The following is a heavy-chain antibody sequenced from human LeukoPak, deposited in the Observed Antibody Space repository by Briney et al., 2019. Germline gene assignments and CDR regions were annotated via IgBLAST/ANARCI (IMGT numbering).Heavy chain of an antibody. CDR2: IRYDGSNK. CDR3: AKEGKIGYYFDY. V-gene: IGHV3-30*02. J-gene: IGHJ4*02. D-gene: IGHD3-10*01. CDR1: GFTFSSYG. Sequence: PGGFLRLSCAASGFTFSSYGMHWVRQAPGKGLEWVAFIRYDGSNKYYADSVKGRFTISRENSKNTLYLQMNSLRAEDTAVYYCAKEGKIGYYFDYWGQGTLVTVSS.